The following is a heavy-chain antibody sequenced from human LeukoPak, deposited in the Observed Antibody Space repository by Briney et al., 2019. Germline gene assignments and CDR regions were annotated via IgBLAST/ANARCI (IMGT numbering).Heavy chain of an antibody. Sequence: GGSLRLSCAASGFTFSNYWMSWVRQAPGKGLQWVATIKQDASETFNVDSVKGRFTISRDNAKSSLYLQMSNLRAEDTAVYFCARGGGLDVWGQGATVTVSS. CDR3: ARGGGLDV. CDR1: GFTFSNYW. J-gene: IGHJ6*02. D-gene: IGHD3-16*01. CDR2: IKQDASET. V-gene: IGHV3-7*03.